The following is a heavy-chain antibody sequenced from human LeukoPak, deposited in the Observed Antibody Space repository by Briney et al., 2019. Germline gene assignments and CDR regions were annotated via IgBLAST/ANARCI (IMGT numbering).Heavy chain of an antibody. CDR1: GYTFTGYY. Sequence: ASVKVSCKASGYTFTGYYIHWLRQAPGQGLEWMGWINPKSGGTNYVENFQGRVTMTRDTSIRTAYLELSRLRSDDTAVYYCARESGYCTNGVCYCLDYWGQGTLVTVSS. V-gene: IGHV1-2*02. CDR3: ARESGYCTNGVCYCLDY. CDR2: INPKSGGT. J-gene: IGHJ4*02. D-gene: IGHD2-8*01.